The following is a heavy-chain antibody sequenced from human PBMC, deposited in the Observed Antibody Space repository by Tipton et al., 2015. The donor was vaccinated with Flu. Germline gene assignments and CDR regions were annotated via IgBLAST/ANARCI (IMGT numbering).Heavy chain of an antibody. CDR3: AKGDSFGI. CDR1: GYRFTDSW. CDR2: IYPGDSHT. J-gene: IGHJ3*02. V-gene: IGHV5-51*01. Sequence: QLVQSGAEVKKPGESLRISCKGSGYRFTDSWIGWVRQMPGRGLEWMGVIYPGDSHTRYSRSLEGQFTISVDKSIDTAYLQWSSLKASDTAMYYCAKGDSFGIWGQGTMVTVSS.